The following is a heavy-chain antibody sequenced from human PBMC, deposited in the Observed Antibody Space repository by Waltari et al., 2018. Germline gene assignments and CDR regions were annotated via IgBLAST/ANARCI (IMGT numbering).Heavy chain of an antibody. CDR2: ISAHDGNT. CDR1: AYTFSTCG. D-gene: IGHD6-19*01. Sequence: QVHLVQSGAEVKTPGASVKVSCKAPAYTFSTCGLTWVRQAPGQGRAWLGWISAHDGNTNYAPSLQDRVTLTTDTSTYTAYMELNSLRPDDTAVYYCATAVGGNMEFDSWCHGSLVTVSS. J-gene: IGHJ4*01. V-gene: IGHV1-18*01. CDR3: ATAVGGNMEFDS.